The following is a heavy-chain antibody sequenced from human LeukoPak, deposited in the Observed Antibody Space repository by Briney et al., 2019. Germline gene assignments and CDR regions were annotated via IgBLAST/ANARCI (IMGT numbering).Heavy chain of an antibody. Sequence: AGGSLRLSCAASGFTFSSYGMHWVRQAPGKGLEWVALIWYDGSNKFYADSVKGRFTISGDNSKNTLYVQMNSLRADDTAVYYCARDAASGYRYGSMSDWGQGTLVTVSS. J-gene: IGHJ4*02. D-gene: IGHD5-18*01. V-gene: IGHV3-33*01. CDR1: GFTFSSYG. CDR3: ARDAASGYRYGSMSD. CDR2: IWYDGSNK.